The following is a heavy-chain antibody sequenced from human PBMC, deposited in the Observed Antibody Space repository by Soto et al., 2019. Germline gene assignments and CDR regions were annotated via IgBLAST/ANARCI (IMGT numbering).Heavy chain of an antibody. J-gene: IGHJ5*02. D-gene: IGHD6-13*01. V-gene: IGHV4-31*03. Sequence: SETLSLTCTVSGGSISSGGYYWSWIRQHPGKGLEWIGYIYYSGSTYYNPSLKSRVTIPVDTSKNQFSLKLSSVTAADTAVYYCAREGIAAETLTGNWFEPWGQGTLVTVSS. CDR2: IYYSGST. CDR3: AREGIAAETLTGNWFEP. CDR1: GGSISSGGYY.